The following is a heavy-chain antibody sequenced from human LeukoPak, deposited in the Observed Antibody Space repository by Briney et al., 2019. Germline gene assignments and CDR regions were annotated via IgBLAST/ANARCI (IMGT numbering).Heavy chain of an antibody. CDR2: ISYDGSNK. D-gene: IGHD6-19*01. CDR3: AKDKQWLPPEVG. V-gene: IGHV3-30-3*01. J-gene: IGHJ4*02. Sequence: PGGSLRLSCAASGFTFSSYAMHWVRQAPGKGLEWVAVISYDGSNKYYADSVKGRFTISRDNSKNTLYLQMNSLRAEDTAVYYCAKDKQWLPPEVGWGQGTLVTVSS. CDR1: GFTFSSYA.